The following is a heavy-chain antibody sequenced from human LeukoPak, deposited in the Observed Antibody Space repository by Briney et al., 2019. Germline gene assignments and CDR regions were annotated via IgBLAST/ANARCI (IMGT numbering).Heavy chain of an antibody. CDR1: VYTLPELS. Sequence: ASVNVSRKVSVYTLPELSMHWVRPAPGKGLEWMGGFDPEDGETIYAQKFQGRGTMTEDTSTDTAYMELSSLRSEDTAVYYGAREMGALVGYWGQGTLVTVSS. J-gene: IGHJ4*02. CDR3: AREMGALVGY. V-gene: IGHV1-24*01. CDR2: FDPEDGET. D-gene: IGHD1-26*01.